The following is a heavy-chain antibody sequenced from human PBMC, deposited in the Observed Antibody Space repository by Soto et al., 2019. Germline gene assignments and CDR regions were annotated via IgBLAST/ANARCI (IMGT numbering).Heavy chain of an antibody. Sequence: SVKVSCKTSGFSFSSSAVHWVRQARGHRLQWIGWIDVGSANANYAHMLQDRVTITRDTSASTAYMELSSLRSEDTAVYYCARDLGGWPDYWGQGTLVTVSS. J-gene: IGHJ4*02. CDR3: ARDLGGWPDY. V-gene: IGHV1-58*01. CDR1: GFSFSSSA. CDR2: IDVGSANA. D-gene: IGHD6-19*01.